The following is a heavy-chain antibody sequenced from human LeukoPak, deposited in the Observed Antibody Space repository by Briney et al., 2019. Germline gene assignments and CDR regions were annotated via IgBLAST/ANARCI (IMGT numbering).Heavy chain of an antibody. D-gene: IGHD5-12*01. CDR1: GFTFSSCW. Sequence: GGSLRLSCAASGFTFSSCWMSWVRQAPGKGLEWVANIKQDGSEKYYVDSVKGRFTISRDNAKNSLYLQMNSLSAEDTAVYYCATGPGHGWWLHWGQGTLVTVSS. CDR3: ATGPGHGWWLH. CDR2: IKQDGSEK. V-gene: IGHV3-7*01. J-gene: IGHJ4*02.